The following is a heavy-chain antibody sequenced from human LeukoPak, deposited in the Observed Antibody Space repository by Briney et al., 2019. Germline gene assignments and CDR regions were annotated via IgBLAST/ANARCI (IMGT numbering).Heavy chain of an antibody. CDR2: IWYDGSNK. J-gene: IGHJ5*02. CDR1: GFTFSSYG. Sequence: GGSLRLSCAASGFTFSSYGMHWVRQAPGKGLEWVAVIWYDGSNKYYADSVKGRFTISRDNSKNTLYLQMNSLRAEDTAVYYCARDLRVPAAISWFDPWGQGTLVTVPS. CDR3: ARDLRVPAAISWFDP. V-gene: IGHV3-33*01. D-gene: IGHD2-2*01.